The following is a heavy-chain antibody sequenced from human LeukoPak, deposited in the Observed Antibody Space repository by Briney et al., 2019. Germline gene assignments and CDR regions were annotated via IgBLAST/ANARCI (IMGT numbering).Heavy chain of an antibody. CDR3: ARLTTMTTAGPPFAY. CDR2: NTSNGNTI. Sequence: GGSQTLSCAPSGFTFSSYEVNWARQARGEGLKWVTYNTSNGNTIYYADSGKGRFTISRDYPKNSLYLQMNSLTAEDTAVYYCARLTTMTTAGPPFAYWGRGSLVTVSS. J-gene: IGHJ4*02. D-gene: IGHD4-17*01. V-gene: IGHV3-48*03. CDR1: GFTFSSYE.